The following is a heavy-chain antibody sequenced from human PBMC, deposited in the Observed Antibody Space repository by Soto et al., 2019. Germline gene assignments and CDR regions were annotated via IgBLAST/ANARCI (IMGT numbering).Heavy chain of an antibody. CDR1: GGSISSYY. J-gene: IGHJ6*03. D-gene: IGHD5-12*01. CDR3: ARDRGSSGYDYYYSYYYMDV. Sequence: SETLSLTCTVSGGSISSYYWSWIRQPPGKGLEWIGYIYYSGSTNYNPSLKSRVTISVDTSKNQFSLKLSSVTAADTAVYYCARDRGSSGYDYYYSYYYMDVWGKGTTVTAP. CDR2: IYYSGST. V-gene: IGHV4-59*01.